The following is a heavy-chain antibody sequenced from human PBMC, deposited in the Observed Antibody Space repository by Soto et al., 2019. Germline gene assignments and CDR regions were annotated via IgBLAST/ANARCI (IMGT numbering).Heavy chain of an antibody. J-gene: IGHJ4*02. Sequence: PXDPLSLTCAVAGFSLSNDYFWGWIQQPPGKGLEWIGSIYHTGTTYYSPSLKSRATIFLDTSKNRFPLNLTSVTAAETAIYYCARDGLRYFDSSGYYSGPLLDYWGQGARVTVSS. CDR2: IYHTGTT. D-gene: IGHD3-22*01. CDR3: ARDGLRYFDSSGYYSGPLLDY. CDR1: GFSLSNDYF. V-gene: IGHV4-38-2*02.